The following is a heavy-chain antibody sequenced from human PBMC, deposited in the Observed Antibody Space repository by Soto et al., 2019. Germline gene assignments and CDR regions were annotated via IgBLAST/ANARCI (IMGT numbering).Heavy chain of an antibody. D-gene: IGHD2-15*01. CDR1: GASISSTNW. V-gene: IGHV4-4*02. Sequence: QVQLQESGPGLVKPSGTLSLTCAVSGASISSTNWWSWVRQAPGEGPEWIGEIYHSGATNYNPSLKSRVIISMDPSKNQLSLRLDSVTAADTAVYFCARHIAVPTTRGFDYWGQGTLVTVSS. J-gene: IGHJ4*02. CDR3: ARHIAVPTTRGFDY. CDR2: IYHSGAT.